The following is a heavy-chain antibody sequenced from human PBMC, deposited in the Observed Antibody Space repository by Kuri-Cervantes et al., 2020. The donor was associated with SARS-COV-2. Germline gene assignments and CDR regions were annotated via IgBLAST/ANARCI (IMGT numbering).Heavy chain of an antibody. V-gene: IGHV3-23*01. CDR1: TFTFNNYA. Sequence: GESLKISCAASTFTFNNYALIWVRQAPGKGLEWVSSISLPVGDTNYADSVKGRFTISRDNSKDTLYLQMPSLRAEDTAVYYCATVYTMGVSLDWGQGTLVTVSS. D-gene: IGHD3-16*01. CDR2: ISLPVGDT. J-gene: IGHJ4*02. CDR3: ATVYTMGVSLD.